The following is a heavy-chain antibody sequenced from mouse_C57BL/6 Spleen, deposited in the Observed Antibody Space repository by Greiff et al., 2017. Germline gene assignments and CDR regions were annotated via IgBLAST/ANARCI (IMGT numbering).Heavy chain of an antibody. CDR2: IYPGDGDT. CDR1: GYAFSSYW. D-gene: IGHD1-1*01. Sequence: QVQLQQSGAELVKPGASVKISCKASGYAFSSYWMNWVKQRPGTGLEWIGQIYPGDGDTNYNGTFKGKATLPADTSSSTAYMQLSSLTSEDSAVYFCARSGITTVVHDYWGQGTTLTVSS. V-gene: IGHV1-80*01. CDR3: ARSGITTVVHDY. J-gene: IGHJ2*01.